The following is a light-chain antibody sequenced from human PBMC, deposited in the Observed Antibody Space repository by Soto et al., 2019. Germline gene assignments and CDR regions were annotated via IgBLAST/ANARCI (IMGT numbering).Light chain of an antibody. CDR3: TSYAGSNNLV. CDR2: EVS. J-gene: IGLJ3*02. Sequence: QSALTQPPSASGSPGQSVTISCTGTSSDVGGYNYVSWYQQHPGKAPKLIIYEVSNRPSGVPDRFSGSKSGNTASLTVSGLQAEDEADYYCTSYAGSNNLVFAGGTKVTVL. CDR1: SSDVGGYNY. V-gene: IGLV2-8*01.